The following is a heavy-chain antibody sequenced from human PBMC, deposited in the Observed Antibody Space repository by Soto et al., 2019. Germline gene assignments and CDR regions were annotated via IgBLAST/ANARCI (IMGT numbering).Heavy chain of an antibody. D-gene: IGHD6-13*01. J-gene: IGHJ4*02. V-gene: IGHV1-2*02. CDR3: AAGGSWYAF. CDR1: GNPFMGHH. Sequence: ASVKVSCKTSGNPFMGHHIHWLRQAPGQGFEWLGYISNSGDTKYSQNFQGRVSMTRDTSITTAYMELRGLQSGDTAAYYCAAGGSWYAFWGQGTLATVSS. CDR2: ISNSGDT.